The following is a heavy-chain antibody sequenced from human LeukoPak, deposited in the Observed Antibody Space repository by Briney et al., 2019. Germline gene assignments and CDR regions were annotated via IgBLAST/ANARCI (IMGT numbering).Heavy chain of an antibody. CDR2: IYTSGST. CDR3: ARRGSGKAFDY. D-gene: IGHD1-26*01. J-gene: IGHJ4*02. Sequence: SETLSLTCXVSVGSISSYYWYWIRQPAGKGLEWIGRIYTSGSTNYNSSLKSRVTMSVDTSKNQFSLKLSSVTAADTAVYYCARRGSGKAFDYWGQGTLVTVSS. V-gene: IGHV4-4*07. CDR1: VGSISSYY.